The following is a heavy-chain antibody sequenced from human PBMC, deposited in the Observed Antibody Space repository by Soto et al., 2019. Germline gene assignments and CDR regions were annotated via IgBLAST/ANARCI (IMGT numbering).Heavy chain of an antibody. J-gene: IGHJ3*02. Sequence: SETLSLTCTVSGGSISSSSYYWGWIRQPPGKGLEWIGSIYYSGSTYYNPSLKSRVTISVDTSKNQFSLKLSSVTAADTAVYYCAICGDYYDSSGPAAFDIWGQGTMVTVSS. V-gene: IGHV4-39*01. CDR1: GGSISSSSYY. CDR2: IYYSGST. D-gene: IGHD3-22*01. CDR3: AICGDYYDSSGPAAFDI.